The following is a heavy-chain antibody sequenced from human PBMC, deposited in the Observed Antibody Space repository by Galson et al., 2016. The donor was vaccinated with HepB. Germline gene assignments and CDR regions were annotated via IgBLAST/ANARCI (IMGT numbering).Heavy chain of an antibody. CDR3: ARGQAAVDGPNWFDP. D-gene: IGHD6-19*01. Sequence: SVKVSCKASGYTFNSFGISWVRQAPGQGLELMGWISAYNGNTNYAQKFQDRLIMTTDTFTSIAYMELKSLRSDDTAVYYCARGQAAVDGPNWFDPWGQGTLVTVSS. CDR1: GYTFNSFG. V-gene: IGHV1-18*01. CDR2: ISAYNGNT. J-gene: IGHJ5*02.